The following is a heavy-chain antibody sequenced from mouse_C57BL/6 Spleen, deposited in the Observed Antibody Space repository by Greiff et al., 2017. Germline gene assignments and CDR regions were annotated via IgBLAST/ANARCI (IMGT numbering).Heavy chain of an antibody. D-gene: IGHD1-1*01. V-gene: IGHV5-17*01. Sequence: EVQLVESGGGLVKPGGSLKLSCAASGFTFSDYGMHWVRQAPEEGLEWVAYISSGSSTIYYADTVKGRITISRDNAKNTLFLQMTSLRSEDTAMYYCERSYYGSSYFDYWGQGTTLTVSS. CDR1: GFTFSDYG. CDR2: ISSGSSTI. J-gene: IGHJ2*01. CDR3: ERSYYGSSYFDY.